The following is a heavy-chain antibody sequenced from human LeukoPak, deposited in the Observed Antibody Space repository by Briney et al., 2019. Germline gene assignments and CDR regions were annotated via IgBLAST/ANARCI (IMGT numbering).Heavy chain of an antibody. CDR2: ISGSSSSI. J-gene: IGHJ4*02. Sequence: GGSLRLSCAASGFTFSSYAMSWVRQAPGKGLEWVSYISGSSSSITYADSVKGRFTISRDNAKNSLYLQLNSLRAEDTAVCYCARDRVGATEFDYWGQGTLVTVSS. V-gene: IGHV3-48*04. CDR3: ARDRVGATEFDY. CDR1: GFTFSSYA. D-gene: IGHD1-26*01.